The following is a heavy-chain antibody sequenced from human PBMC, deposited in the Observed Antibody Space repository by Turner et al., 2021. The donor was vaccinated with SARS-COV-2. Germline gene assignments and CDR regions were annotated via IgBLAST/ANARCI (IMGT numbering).Heavy chain of an antibody. V-gene: IGHV4-39*01. CDR1: GGSISRSSYY. Sequence: QLQLQESGPGLVKPSETLSLTCSVSGGSISRSSYYWGWIRQPPGKGLEWIGNIYYSGSTYYNPSLKSRVTISVDTSKNQFSLKLSSVTAADTAVYYCASLMDTAMDYYGMDVWGQGTTVTVSS. CDR2: IYYSGST. D-gene: IGHD5-18*01. J-gene: IGHJ6*02. CDR3: ASLMDTAMDYYGMDV.